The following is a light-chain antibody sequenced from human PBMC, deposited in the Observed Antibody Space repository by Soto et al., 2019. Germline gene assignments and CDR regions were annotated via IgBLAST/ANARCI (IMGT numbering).Light chain of an antibody. CDR1: QTVGTN. Sequence: EVVLTQSPATLSVSPGERATLSCRASQTVGTNLAWYQQRPGQAPRLLIYGASTRATGIPARFSGSGSGSEFTLTISTLQSDDFAVYYCQQYNKWPLFTFGPGTRVDNK. V-gene: IGKV3-15*01. CDR2: GAS. J-gene: IGKJ3*01. CDR3: QQYNKWPLFT.